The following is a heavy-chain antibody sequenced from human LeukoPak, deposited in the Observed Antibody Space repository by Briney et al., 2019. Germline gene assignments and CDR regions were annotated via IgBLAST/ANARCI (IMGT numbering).Heavy chain of an antibody. J-gene: IGHJ4*02. CDR1: GFTFRTYG. Sequence: GGSLRLSCAATGFTFRTYGTHWVRQAPGKGVEWLSAISSSGSIHYADSVKGRFTISRGNSETTLYLQMNSLRPEDTAVYYCAKLLGATPYDYWGQGTLVTVSS. CDR3: AKLLGATPYDY. V-gene: IGHV3-23*01. D-gene: IGHD1-26*01. CDR2: ISSSGSI.